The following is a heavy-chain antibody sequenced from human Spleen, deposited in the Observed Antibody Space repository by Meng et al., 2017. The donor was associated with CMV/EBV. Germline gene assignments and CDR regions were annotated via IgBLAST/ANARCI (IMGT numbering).Heavy chain of an antibody. Sequence: GSLRLSCTVSGDSIISSSSYYWGWIRQPPGKGLEWIGSIYYSGSTYYNPSLKSRLTISVDTSKNHFSLKLSSVTAADTAVYYCARDLGNSTGYLRYFDIWGQGTRVTVSS. CDR1: GDSIISSSSYY. D-gene: IGHD3-22*01. V-gene: IGHV4-39*02. CDR3: ARDLGNSTGYLRYFDI. J-gene: IGHJ4*02. CDR2: IYYSGST.